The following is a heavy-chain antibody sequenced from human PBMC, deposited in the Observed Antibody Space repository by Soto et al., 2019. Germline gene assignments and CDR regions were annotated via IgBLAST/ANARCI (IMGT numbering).Heavy chain of an antibody. CDR2: INPNSGVT. V-gene: IGHV1-2*02. D-gene: IGHD4-4*01. CDR3: ARGLQPTTSLDF. Sequence: ASVKVSCKASGYTFTGAYIHWVRQAPGQGLEWMGWINPNSGVTNCAQKLQGRVTVTRDTSISTAYMELSRLTSDDTAVDSCARGLQPTTSLDFWGQGTLVTVSA. CDR1: GYTFTGAY. J-gene: IGHJ4*02.